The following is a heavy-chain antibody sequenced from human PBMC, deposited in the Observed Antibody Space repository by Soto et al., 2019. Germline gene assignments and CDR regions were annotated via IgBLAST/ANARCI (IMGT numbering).Heavy chain of an antibody. D-gene: IGHD2-2*01. Sequence: PSETLSLTCTVSDGSITGYSWSRIRQPPGKGLEWIAYIHYSGRTNYNPSLKSRVTISVDTSKNQFSLKLSSVTAADTAVYFCARLLIVVVPAAMPYFDYWVQGTLVTVSS. CDR1: DGSITGYS. J-gene: IGHJ4*02. CDR2: IHYSGRT. CDR3: ARLLIVVVPAAMPYFDY. V-gene: IGHV4-59*12.